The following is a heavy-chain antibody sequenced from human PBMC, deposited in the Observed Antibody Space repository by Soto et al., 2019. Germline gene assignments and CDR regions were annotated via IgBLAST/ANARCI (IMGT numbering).Heavy chain of an antibody. J-gene: IGHJ6*02. CDR1: GDSISSSDYS. CDR2: IYHTEST. CDR3: ARVPRSYYQTSYYYGMDV. D-gene: IGHD3-10*01. Sequence: PSETLSLTCAVSGDSISSSDYSWSWIRQPPGKGLEWIGYIYHTESTYYNPSLENRVTMSIDRSKNQLSLKLSSVTTADTAVYYCARVPRSYYQTSYYYGMDVWGQGTTVTVSS. V-gene: IGHV4-30-2*01.